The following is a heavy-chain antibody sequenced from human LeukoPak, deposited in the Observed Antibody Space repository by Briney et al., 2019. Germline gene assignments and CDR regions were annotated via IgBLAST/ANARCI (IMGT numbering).Heavy chain of an antibody. V-gene: IGHV4-59*08. D-gene: IGHD6-19*01. CDR2: IYYSGST. Sequence: SDTLSLTCTVSGGSISSYYWSWIRQPPGKGLEWIGYIYYSGSTNYNPSLKSRVTISVDTSKNQFSLKLSSVTAADTAVYYCARRPVAGRYWYFDLWGRGTLVTVSS. CDR1: GGSISSYY. CDR3: ARRPVAGRYWYFDL. J-gene: IGHJ2*01.